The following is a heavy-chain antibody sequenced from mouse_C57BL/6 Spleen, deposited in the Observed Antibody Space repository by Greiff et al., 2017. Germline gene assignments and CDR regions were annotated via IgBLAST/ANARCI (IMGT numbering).Heavy chain of an antibody. CDR3: ARGGTLDYFDY. CDR2: IYPGDGDT. V-gene: IGHV1-82*01. Sequence: VQLQESGPELVKPGASVKISCKASGYAFSSSWMNWVKQRPGKGLEWIGRIYPGDGDTNYNGKFKGKATLTADKSSSTAYMQLSSLTSEDSAVYFCARGGTLDYFDYWGQGTTLTVSS. CDR1: GYAFSSSW. D-gene: IGHD4-1*01. J-gene: IGHJ2*01.